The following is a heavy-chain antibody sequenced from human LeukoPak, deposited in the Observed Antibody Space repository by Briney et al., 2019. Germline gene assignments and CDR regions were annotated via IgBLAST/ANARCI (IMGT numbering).Heavy chain of an antibody. D-gene: IGHD1-26*01. CDR1: GYTFTDSY. V-gene: IGHV1-69*02. Sequence: GASVKVSCKASGYTFTDSYLHWVRQAPGQGLEWMGRIIPILGIANYAQKFQDRVTITADKSTSTAYMELSSLRSEDTAVYYCARLLQGSSLRGSARGERSFDYWGQGTLVTVSS. CDR2: IIPILGIA. J-gene: IGHJ4*02. CDR3: ARLLQGSSLRGSARGERSFDY.